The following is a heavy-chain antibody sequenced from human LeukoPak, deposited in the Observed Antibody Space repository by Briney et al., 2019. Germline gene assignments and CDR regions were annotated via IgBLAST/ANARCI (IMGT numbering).Heavy chain of an antibody. J-gene: IGHJ4*02. V-gene: IGHV3-48*01. D-gene: IGHD6-6*01. CDR2: ISSSSGTI. Sequence: GGSLRLSCAASGITFSSYSMNWVRQAPGKGLEWVSYISSSSGTIYYADSVKGRFTISRDNAKNSLYLQMNSLRAEDTAVYYCARAKGKVIAALTDYWGQGTLVTVSS. CDR1: GITFSSYS. CDR3: ARAKGKVIAALTDY.